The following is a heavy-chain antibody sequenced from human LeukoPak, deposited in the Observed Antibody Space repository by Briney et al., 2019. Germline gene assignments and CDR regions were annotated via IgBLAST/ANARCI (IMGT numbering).Heavy chain of an antibody. CDR2: INPNSGDT. D-gene: IGHD1-1*01. CDR1: GSTFTGYY. Sequence: GASVKVSCKASGSTFTGYYMHWVRQAPGQGLEWMGWINPNSGDTNYAQKLQGRVTMTTGTSTSTAYMELSSLRSDDTAIYYCARGRPESPFDPWGQGTLVTVSS. J-gene: IGHJ5*02. V-gene: IGHV1-2*02. CDR3: ARGRPESPFDP.